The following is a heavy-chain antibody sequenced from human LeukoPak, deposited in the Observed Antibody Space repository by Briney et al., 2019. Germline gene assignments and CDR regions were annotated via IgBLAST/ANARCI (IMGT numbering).Heavy chain of an antibody. Sequence: ASVTVSCKASGYSFTDHYIHWVRQAPGQGLEWMGWINPNNGGTKYAQKFQVRVTMTRDTPISIAYMELSRLAPDDTAVYYCARDLGMYCSGGTCYYEGDFDYWGQGTLVTVSS. V-gene: IGHV1-2*02. J-gene: IGHJ4*02. CDR1: GYSFTDHY. CDR3: ARDLGMYCSGGTCYYEGDFDY. CDR2: INPNNGGT. D-gene: IGHD2-15*01.